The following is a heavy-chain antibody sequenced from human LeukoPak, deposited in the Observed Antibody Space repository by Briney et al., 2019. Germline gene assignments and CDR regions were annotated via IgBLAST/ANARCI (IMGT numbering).Heavy chain of an antibody. Sequence: ASVKVSCKASGGTFIYYAFGWVRQAPGQGLEWMGEITPIFGTTNYAQKFQGRITLTADEPTSTAYMELSSLRSDDTAICYCARGDFYDSAVREPFDIWGQGTLVVVSS. J-gene: IGHJ3*02. CDR1: GGTFIYYA. CDR2: ITPIFGTT. CDR3: ARGDFYDSAVREPFDI. V-gene: IGHV1-69*13. D-gene: IGHD3-10*02.